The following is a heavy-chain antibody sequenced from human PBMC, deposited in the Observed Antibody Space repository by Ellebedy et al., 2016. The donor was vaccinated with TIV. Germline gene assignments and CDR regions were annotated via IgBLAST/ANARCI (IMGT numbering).Heavy chain of an antibody. J-gene: IGHJ4*02. D-gene: IGHD1-26*01. V-gene: IGHV1-2*02. CDR1: GYTFTDYY. CDR3: ARDLPAGVGATVDY. CDR2: INPNSGAT. Sequence: AASVKVSCKASGYTFTDYYMHWVRQAPGQGLEWMGWINPNSGATYYAQKFQGRVTMTRDTSISTAYMELTRLTSDDTAVYYCARDLPAGVGATVDYWGQGTLVTVSS.